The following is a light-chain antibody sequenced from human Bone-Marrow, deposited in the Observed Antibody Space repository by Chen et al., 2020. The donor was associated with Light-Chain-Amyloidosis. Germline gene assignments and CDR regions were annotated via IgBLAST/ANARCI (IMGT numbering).Light chain of an antibody. J-gene: IGKJ1*01. Sequence: DIPLTQSPSTLSASVGDRVTITCRASQSIGSWLAWYQQKPGKAPKLLIYDASSLESGVPSRFSGSGSGTEFTLTISSLQPDDFATYYCQQYNRFSPWTFGQGTKVEI. V-gene: IGKV1-5*01. CDR3: QQYNRFSPWT. CDR2: DAS. CDR1: QSIGSW.